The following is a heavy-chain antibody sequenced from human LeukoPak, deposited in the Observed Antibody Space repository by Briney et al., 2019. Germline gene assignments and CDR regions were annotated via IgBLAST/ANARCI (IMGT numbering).Heavy chain of an antibody. J-gene: IGHJ4*02. CDR3: AKATRYYYDSSGYYGFDY. D-gene: IGHD3-22*01. CDR2: ISSSGSTI. Sequence: RTGGSLRLSCAASGFTFSSYEMNWVRQAPGKGLEWVSYISSSGSTIYYADSVKGRFTISRDNAKNSLYLQMNSLRAEDTAVYYCAKATRYYYDSSGYYGFDYWGQGTLVTVSS. CDR1: GFTFSSYE. V-gene: IGHV3-48*03.